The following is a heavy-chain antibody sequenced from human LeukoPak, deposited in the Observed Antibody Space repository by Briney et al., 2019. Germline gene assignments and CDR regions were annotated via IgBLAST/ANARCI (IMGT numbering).Heavy chain of an antibody. CDR1: GYSFTNYW. Sequence: PGESLKISCKGSGYSFTNYWIAWVRQMPGKGLEWMGIIYPGDSDTRYSPSFQGLVTISADKSISTAYLQWSSLKASDTAMYYCARRGYYDSSGYYNFDYWDQGTLVTVSS. CDR3: ARRGYYDSSGYYNFDY. CDR2: IYPGDSDT. D-gene: IGHD3-22*01. V-gene: IGHV5-51*01. J-gene: IGHJ4*02.